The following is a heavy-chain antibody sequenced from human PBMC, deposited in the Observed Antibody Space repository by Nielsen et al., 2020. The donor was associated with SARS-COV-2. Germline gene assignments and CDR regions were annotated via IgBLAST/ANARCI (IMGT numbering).Heavy chain of an antibody. CDR3: AKRNKAWFDP. V-gene: IGHV5-51*01. CDR2: IYPGDSDT. CDR1: GYSFTSYW. J-gene: IGHJ5*02. D-gene: IGHD1/OR15-1a*01. Sequence: GGSLRLSCKGSGYSFTSYWIGWVRQMPGKGLEWMGIIYPGDSDTRYSPSFQGQVTISADKSISTAYLQWSSLKASDTAMYYCAKRNKAWFDPWGQGTLVTVSS.